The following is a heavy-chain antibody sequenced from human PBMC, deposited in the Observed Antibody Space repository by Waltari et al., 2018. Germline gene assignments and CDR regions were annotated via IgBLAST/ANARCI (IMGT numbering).Heavy chain of an antibody. Sequence: GFTFSSYGMHWVRQAPGKGLEWVAFIRYDGSNKYYADSVKGRFTISRDNSKNTLYLQMNSLRAEDTAVYYCAKDSATILYYFDYWGQGTLVTVSS. D-gene: IGHD5-12*01. V-gene: IGHV3-30*02. CDR1: GFTFSSYG. J-gene: IGHJ4*02. CDR3: AKDSATILYYFDY. CDR2: IRYDGSNK.